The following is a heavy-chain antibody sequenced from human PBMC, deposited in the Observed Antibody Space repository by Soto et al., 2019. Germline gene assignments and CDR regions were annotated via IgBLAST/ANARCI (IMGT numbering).Heavy chain of an antibody. CDR3: ARVRNDFWSGYYLDYYYYYMDV. D-gene: IGHD3-3*01. Sequence: GGSLRLSCAASGFTFSSYWMSWVRQAPGKGLEWVANIKQDGSEKYYVDSVKGRFTISRDNAKNSLYLQMNSLRAEDTAVYYCARVRNDFWSGYYLDYYYYYMDVWGKGTKVTVSS. J-gene: IGHJ6*03. V-gene: IGHV3-7*01. CDR2: IKQDGSEK. CDR1: GFTFSSYW.